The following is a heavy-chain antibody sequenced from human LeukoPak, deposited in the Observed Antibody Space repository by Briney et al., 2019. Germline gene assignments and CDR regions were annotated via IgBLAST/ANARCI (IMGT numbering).Heavy chain of an antibody. CDR3: ARDGDIGAAGYYFDY. J-gene: IGHJ4*02. CDR2: ISSDGNDK. D-gene: IGHD6-13*01. CDR1: GFTFSSYG. Sequence: GRSLRLSCAASGFTFSSYGMHWVRQAPGKGLEWVAVISSDGNDKYNADSVKGRFTISRDNSKNTVYLQTNSLRVEDTALYYCARDGDIGAAGYYFDYWGQGTLVSVSS. V-gene: IGHV3-30*19.